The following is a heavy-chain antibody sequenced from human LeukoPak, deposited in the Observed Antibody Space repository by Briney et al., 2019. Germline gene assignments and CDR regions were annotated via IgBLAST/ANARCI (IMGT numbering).Heavy chain of an antibody. V-gene: IGHV4-59*08. CDR3: ARHKWVSYFDL. CDR2: IFYSGST. D-gene: IGHD2-8*01. CDR1: GDSISTYY. Sequence: SETLSLTCTVSGDSISTYYWTWIRQPPGKGLEWIGYIFYSGSTYYNPSLKSRVTISVDTSKNQFSLKLSSVTAADTAVYYCARHKWVSYFDLWGRGTLVTVSS. J-gene: IGHJ2*01.